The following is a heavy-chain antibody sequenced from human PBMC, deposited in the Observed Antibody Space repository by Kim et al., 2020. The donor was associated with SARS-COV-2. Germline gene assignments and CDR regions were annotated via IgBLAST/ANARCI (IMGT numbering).Heavy chain of an antibody. V-gene: IGHV2-70*01. D-gene: IGHD2-21*01. J-gene: IGHJ5*02. Sequence: CSTSLKTRLTISKDTSKNQVVLTMTNMDPVDTATYYCARMVPHMNKGFDPWGQGTLVTVSS. CDR3: ARMVPHMNKGFDP.